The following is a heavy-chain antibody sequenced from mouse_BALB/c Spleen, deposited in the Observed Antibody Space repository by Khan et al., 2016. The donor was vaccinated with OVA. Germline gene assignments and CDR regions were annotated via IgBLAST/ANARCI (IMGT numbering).Heavy chain of an antibody. CDR2: INTYTREP. CDR3: ARFHGGY. Sequence: QIQLVQSGPELKKPGETVKISCKASGYTFTNYVMNWVKQSPGKGLKWMGWINTYTREPKYADDFKGRLAFSLETSASTAYLQINSLKNEDTATYFCARFHGGYWGQGTTLTVSS. CDR1: GYTFTNYV. V-gene: IGHV9-3-1*01. J-gene: IGHJ2*01.